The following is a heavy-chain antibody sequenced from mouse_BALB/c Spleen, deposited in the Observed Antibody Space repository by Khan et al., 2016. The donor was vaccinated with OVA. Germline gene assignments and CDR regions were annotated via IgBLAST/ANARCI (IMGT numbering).Heavy chain of an antibody. D-gene: IGHD4-1*01. J-gene: IGHJ3*01. CDR3: AMGRTY. CDR1: GYSITRDYA. V-gene: IGHV3-2*02. Sequence: EVELVESGPGLVKPSQSLSLTCTVTGYSITRDYAWNWIRQFPGNKLEWMGYISYSGRTSYNPSLKSRISVTRDTSKNQFFLQLNSVTTEDTATYYCAMGRTYGGQGTLVTVSA. CDR2: ISYSGRT.